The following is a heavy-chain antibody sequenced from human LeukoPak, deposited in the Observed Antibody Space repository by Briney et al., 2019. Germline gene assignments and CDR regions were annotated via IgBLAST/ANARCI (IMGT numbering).Heavy chain of an antibody. D-gene: IGHD2-2*01. CDR1: GFSFSNAW. CDR3: TTCCCSSWGNWVDP. CDR2: MKSKTDRGTT. Sequence: GGSLRLSCAASGFSFSNAWMSWVRQAPGKGLEWVGRMKSKTDRGTTNYAAPVKGRFTISRDDSKNILYLQMNSLKTEDTAVYYCTTCCCSSWGNWVDPWGQGTLVTVSS. V-gene: IGHV3-15*01. J-gene: IGHJ5*02.